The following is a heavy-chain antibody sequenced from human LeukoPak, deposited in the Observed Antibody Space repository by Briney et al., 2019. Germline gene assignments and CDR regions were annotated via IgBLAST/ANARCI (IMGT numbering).Heavy chain of an antibody. CDR2: ISAYNGNT. CDR3: ARDSGSQVFDY. CDR1: GYTFTSYG. V-gene: IGHV1-18*01. D-gene: IGHD1-26*01. J-gene: IGHJ4*02. Sequence: AAVKVSCKASGYTFTSYGISWVRQGPGQGLGWMGWISAYNGNTNYAQKLQGRVTMTTDTSTSTAYMELRSLRSDDTAVYYCARDSGSQVFDYWGQGTLVTVSS.